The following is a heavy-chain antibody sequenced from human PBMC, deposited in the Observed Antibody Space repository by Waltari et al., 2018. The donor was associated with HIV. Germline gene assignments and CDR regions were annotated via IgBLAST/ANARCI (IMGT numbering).Heavy chain of an antibody. J-gene: IGHJ4*02. CDR2: IKTKTDGGTT. Sequence: EVQLVESGGGLVKPGGSLRLSCAASGFTFNNAWMSWVRQATGKGLEWVGRIKTKTDGGTTDYAAPVKGRFTISRDDSKNTLYLQMNSLKTEDTAVYFCTIPPFGYSLGYWGQGTLVTVSS. CDR3: TIPPFGYSLGY. V-gene: IGHV3-15*01. CDR1: GFTFNNAW. D-gene: IGHD3-22*01.